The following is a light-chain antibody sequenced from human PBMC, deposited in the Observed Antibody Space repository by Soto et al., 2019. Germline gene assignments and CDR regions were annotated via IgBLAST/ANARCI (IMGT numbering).Light chain of an antibody. Sequence: EIVMTQSPASLSVSPGERVTLSCRAGQGVTTNLAWYQQKSGQSPRLLIYDVSTRATGVPARFSGTGSETDFTLTISGLQYEDSAVYFCQQYNNWPFSFGQGTRLEIK. CDR1: QGVTTN. V-gene: IGKV3-15*01. CDR2: DVS. J-gene: IGKJ5*01. CDR3: QQYNNWPFS.